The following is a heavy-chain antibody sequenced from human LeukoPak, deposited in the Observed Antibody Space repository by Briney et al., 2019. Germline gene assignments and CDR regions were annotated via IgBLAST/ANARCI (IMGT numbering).Heavy chain of an antibody. V-gene: IGHV4-38-2*01. J-gene: IGHJ1*01. CDR3: ARTVDSSGFSSFQH. Sequence: SETLSLTCSVSGHSIINSYYWGRIRQPPGKGLEWIGSIYHSGSTYYNPSLKSRLTISVDTSKNQFSLKLNSVTAADTAVYYCARTVDSSGFSSFQHWGQGTLVTVSS. CDR2: IYHSGST. CDR1: GHSIINSYY. D-gene: IGHD3-22*01.